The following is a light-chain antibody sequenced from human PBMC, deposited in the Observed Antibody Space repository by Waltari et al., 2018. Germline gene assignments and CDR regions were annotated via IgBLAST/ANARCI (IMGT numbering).Light chain of an antibody. Sequence: EMVLTQSSATLFLPPVDRATLSCRASQTVSTIALSWYQQKPGQAPGVLIYSTYNRATGIPDRFSGSGSGTDFTLTINRLAPEDFAMYYCQQYDGIVVTFGGGTKVEI. CDR2: STY. CDR3: QQYDGIVVT. CDR1: QTVSTIA. J-gene: IGKJ4*01. V-gene: IGKV3-20*01.